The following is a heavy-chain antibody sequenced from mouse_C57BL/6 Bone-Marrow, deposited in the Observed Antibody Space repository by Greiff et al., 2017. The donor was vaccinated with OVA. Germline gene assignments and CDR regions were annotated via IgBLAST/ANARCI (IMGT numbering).Heavy chain of an antibody. CDR3: TPTGCFDY. CDR2: IDPENGDT. V-gene: IGHV14-4*01. Sequence: EVQLQQSGAELVRPGASVKLSCTASGFNIKDDYMPWVKQRPEQGLEWIGWIDPENGDTEYASEFQGKATITADTSSNTAYLQLSSLTSEDTAVYYCTPTGCFDYWGQGTTLTVSS. D-gene: IGHD4-1*02. CDR1: GFNIKDDY. J-gene: IGHJ2*01.